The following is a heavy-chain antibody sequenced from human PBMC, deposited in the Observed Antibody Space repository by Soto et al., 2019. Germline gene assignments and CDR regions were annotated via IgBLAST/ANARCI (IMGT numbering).Heavy chain of an antibody. CDR3: ATSYGSGYRAFDF. D-gene: IGHD2-15*01. V-gene: IGHV1-69*02. Sequence: SVKVSCKASGGTFSSYTISWVRQAPGQGLEWMGRIIPILGIANYAQKFQGRVTITADKSTSTAYMELSSLRSEDTAMYYCATSYGSGYRAFDFRGQRALVTVSS. J-gene: IGHJ4*02. CDR2: IIPILGIA. CDR1: GGTFSSYT.